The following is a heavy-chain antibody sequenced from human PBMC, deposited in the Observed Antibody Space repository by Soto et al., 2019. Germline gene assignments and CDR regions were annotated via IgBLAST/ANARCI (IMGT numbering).Heavy chain of an antibody. CDR3: AKGERETVAARPSYYYYMDV. J-gene: IGHJ6*03. CDR2: ILYDGSHK. CDR1: GFTFSSYG. D-gene: IGHD6-6*01. Sequence: LRLSCAASGFTFSSYGMHWVRQAPGKGLEWVAVILYDGSHKYYADSVKGRFTISRDTSKNTLYLQMNSLRAEDTAVYYCAKGERETVAARPSYYYYMDVWGKGTTVTVSS. V-gene: IGHV3-30*18.